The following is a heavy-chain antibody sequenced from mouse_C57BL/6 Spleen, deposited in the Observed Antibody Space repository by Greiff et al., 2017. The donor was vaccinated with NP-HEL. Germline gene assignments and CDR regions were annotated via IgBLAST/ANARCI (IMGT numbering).Heavy chain of an antibody. CDR1: GYTFTSYW. V-gene: IGHV1-5*01. CDR2: IYPGNSDT. J-gene: IGHJ4*01. CDR3: TRPHLDYYAMDY. Sequence: EVQLQQSGTVLARPGASVKMSCKTSGYTFTSYWMHWVNQRPGQGLEWIGAIYPGNSDTSYNQKFKGKAKLTAVTSASTAYMELSSLTNEDSAVYYCTRPHLDYYAMDYWGQGTSVTVSS.